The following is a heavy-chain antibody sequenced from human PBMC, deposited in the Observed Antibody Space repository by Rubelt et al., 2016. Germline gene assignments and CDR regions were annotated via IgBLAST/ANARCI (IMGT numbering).Heavy chain of an antibody. CDR1: GSNFAKSW. CDR2: IYPGDSDT. Sequence: EVQLVQSGAEVKKPGESLKISCQGSGSNFAKSWIGWVRQMSGKGLEWMGIIYPGDSDTRDNPSCRGQVTISADKSISTAYLQWSSLKASDTAMYYCARLPKNTYYFDYWGQGALVMVSS. V-gene: IGHV5-51*03. J-gene: IGHJ4*02. CDR3: ARLPKNTYYFDY.